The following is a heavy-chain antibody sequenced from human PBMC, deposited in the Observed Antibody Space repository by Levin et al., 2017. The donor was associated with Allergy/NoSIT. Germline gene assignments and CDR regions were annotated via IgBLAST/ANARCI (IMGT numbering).Heavy chain of an antibody. CDR3: ARGGWYCSSTSCYVSGWEYYYDYYGMDV. D-gene: IGHD2-2*01. CDR2: IYYSGST. Sequence: SETLSLTCTVSGGSVSSGSYYWSWIRQPPGKGLEWIGYIYYSGSTNYNPSLKSRVTISVDTSKNQFSLKLSSVTAADTAVYYCARGGWYCSSTSCYVSGWEYYYDYYGMDVWGQGTTVTVSS. J-gene: IGHJ6*02. CDR1: GGSVSSGSYY. V-gene: IGHV4-61*01.